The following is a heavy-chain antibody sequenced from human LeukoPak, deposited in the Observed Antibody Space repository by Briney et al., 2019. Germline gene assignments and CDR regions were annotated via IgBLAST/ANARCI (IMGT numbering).Heavy chain of an antibody. CDR3: ARSTPFGIVVAYYFDY. CDR1: GGSFSGYY. D-gene: IGHD3-22*01. CDR2: INHSGST. Sequence: SETLSLTCAVYGGSFSGYYWSWIRQPPGKGLEWIGEINHSGSTNYNPSLKSRVTISVDTSKNQFSLKLSSVTAADTAVYYCARSTPFGIVVAYYFDYWGQGTLVTVSP. V-gene: IGHV4-34*01. J-gene: IGHJ4*02.